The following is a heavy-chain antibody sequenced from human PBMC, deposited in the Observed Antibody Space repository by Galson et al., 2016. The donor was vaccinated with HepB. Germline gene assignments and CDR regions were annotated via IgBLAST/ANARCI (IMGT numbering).Heavy chain of an antibody. D-gene: IGHD3-3*01. V-gene: IGHV5-51*01. J-gene: IGHJ6*02. CDR3: ARVFWPPHRDRYYYGMDV. Sequence: QSGAEVKQPGESLTISCKTSGYNCNIYWIAWVRQMPGTGPEWMGNIYPGDSDTRYRPSYQSQVTLSADKSTSTAYLQWSSLKASDTAMFYCARVFWPPHRDRYYYGMDVWGQGTTVTVSS. CDR2: IYPGDSDT. CDR1: GYNCNIYW.